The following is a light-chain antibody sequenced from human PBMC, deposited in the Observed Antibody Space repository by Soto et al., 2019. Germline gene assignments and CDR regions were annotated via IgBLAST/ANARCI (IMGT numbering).Light chain of an antibody. CDR1: QSVSSY. V-gene: IGKV3-11*01. Sequence: EIVLTQSPATLSLSPGERATLSCRASQSVSSYLAWYQQKPGQAPRLLIYDASSRATGIPARFSGSGSGTDFTLTISILEPEDFAVYYCQQRSNFYTFGQGTKMEIK. CDR2: DAS. CDR3: QQRSNFYT. J-gene: IGKJ2*01.